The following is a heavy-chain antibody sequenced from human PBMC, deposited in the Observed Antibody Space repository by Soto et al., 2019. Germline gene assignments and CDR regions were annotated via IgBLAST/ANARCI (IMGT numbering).Heavy chain of an antibody. CDR2: INHSGST. V-gene: IGHV4-34*01. CDR1: GGSFSGYY. J-gene: IGHJ6*03. Sequence: QVQLQQWGAGLLKPSETLSLTCAVYGGSFSGYYWSWIRQPPGKGLEWIGEINHSGSTNYNPSLKSRATISVDTSKNQFSLKLSSVTAADTAVYYCASYTTHLRGYSGYEMRRRHYYYYMDVWGKGTTVTVSS. CDR3: ASYTTHLRGYSGYEMRRRHYYYYMDV. D-gene: IGHD5-12*01.